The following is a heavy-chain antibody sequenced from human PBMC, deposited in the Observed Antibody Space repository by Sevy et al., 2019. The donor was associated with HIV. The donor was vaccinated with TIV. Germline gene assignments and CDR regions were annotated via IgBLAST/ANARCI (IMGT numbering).Heavy chain of an antibody. Sequence: GGSLRLSCAASGFTFSSYAMSWVRQAPGKGLEWVSAISGSGGSTYYADSVKGRFTISRDNSKNTLYLQMNSLRAEDTAVYYCAKAAYDYVWGSYRWTPEGTQFDYWGQGTLVTVSS. CDR2: ISGSGGST. D-gene: IGHD3-16*02. J-gene: IGHJ4*02. V-gene: IGHV3-23*01. CDR1: GFTFSSYA. CDR3: AKAAYDYVWGSYRWTPEGTQFDY.